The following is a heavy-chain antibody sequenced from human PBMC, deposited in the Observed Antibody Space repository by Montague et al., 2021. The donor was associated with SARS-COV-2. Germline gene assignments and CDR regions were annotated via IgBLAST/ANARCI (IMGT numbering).Heavy chain of an antibody. D-gene: IGHD6-19*01. J-gene: IGHJ4*02. CDR1: GFTVSSNY. CDR2: IYSGGST. CDR3: ARDHGSGWFTFDY. Sequence: SLSLSCAASGFTVSSNYMSWVRQAPGKGLEWVSVIYSGGSTYYADSVKGRFTISRHNSKNALYLQMNSLRAEDTAVYYCARDHGSGWFTFDYWGQGTLVTVSS. V-gene: IGHV3-53*04.